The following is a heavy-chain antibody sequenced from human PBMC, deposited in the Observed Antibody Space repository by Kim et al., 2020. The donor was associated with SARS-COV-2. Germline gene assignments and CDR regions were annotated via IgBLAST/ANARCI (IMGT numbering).Heavy chain of an antibody. J-gene: IGHJ5*02. D-gene: IGHD6-13*01. Sequence: SRKRRVTISVDTSKNQFSLKLSSVTAADTAVYYCARGRGAAAGQGNWFDPWGQGTLVTVSS. CDR3: ARGRGAAAGQGNWFDP. V-gene: IGHV4-34*01.